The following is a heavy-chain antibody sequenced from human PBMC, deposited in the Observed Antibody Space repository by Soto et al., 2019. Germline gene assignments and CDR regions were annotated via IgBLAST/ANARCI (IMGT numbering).Heavy chain of an antibody. V-gene: IGHV1-3*01. Sequence: QVQLVQSGAEVKKPGASVKVSCKASGYTFTSYAMHWVRQAPGQRLEWMGWINAGNGNTKYSQKFQGRVTITRDTSASTAYRELSSLRSEDTAVYYCARSIVVGTAADYWGQGTLVTVSS. CDR1: GYTFTSYA. CDR2: INAGNGNT. D-gene: IGHD2-21*02. J-gene: IGHJ4*02. CDR3: ARSIVVGTAADY.